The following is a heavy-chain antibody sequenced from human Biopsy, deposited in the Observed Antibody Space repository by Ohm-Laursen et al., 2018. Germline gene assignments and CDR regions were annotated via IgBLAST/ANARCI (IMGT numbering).Heavy chain of an antibody. J-gene: IGHJ2*01. D-gene: IGHD6-19*01. V-gene: IGHV4-31*03. CDR1: GGSINSANYC. CDR2: ISHTGST. CDR3: VREPKAGTAEAWYFDL. Sequence: TLSLTCSVSGGSINSANYCWAWIRQHPGKGLEWIGYISHTGSTHSNPSLKSRITISIDTSENHFSLKLRSVTATDTAVYYCVREPKAGTAEAWYFDLWGRGTLVTVSS.